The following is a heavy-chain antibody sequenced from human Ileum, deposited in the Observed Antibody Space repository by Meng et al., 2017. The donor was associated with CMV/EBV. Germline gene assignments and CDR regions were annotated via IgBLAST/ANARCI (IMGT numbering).Heavy chain of an antibody. CDR2: IYYSGTT. J-gene: IGHJ6*02. CDR1: GGSIGSSSYF. V-gene: IGHV4-39*07. D-gene: IGHD7-27*01. CDR3: AKDLGYCYYYGMDV. Sequence: SETLSLTCTVSGGSIGSSSYFWGWIRQPPGKGREGIGSIYYSGTTYYNPSLESRVTISLDRSRNQFSLRVTAVTTADTAVYYCAKDLGYCYYYGMDVWGQGTTVTVSS.